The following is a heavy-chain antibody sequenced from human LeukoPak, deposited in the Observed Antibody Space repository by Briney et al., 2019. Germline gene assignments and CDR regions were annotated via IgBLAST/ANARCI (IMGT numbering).Heavy chain of an antibody. CDR2: INWNGGST. Sequence: GSLRLSFAASGFTFDDYGMSWVRPAPGKGLEWVSGINWNGGSTGYADSVKGRFTISRDNAKNSLYLQMNSLRAEDTALYYCARVFVWPEYYFDYWGQGTLVTVSS. D-gene: IGHD2-21*01. CDR1: GFTFDDYG. V-gene: IGHV3-20*03. CDR3: ARVFVWPEYYFDY. J-gene: IGHJ4*02.